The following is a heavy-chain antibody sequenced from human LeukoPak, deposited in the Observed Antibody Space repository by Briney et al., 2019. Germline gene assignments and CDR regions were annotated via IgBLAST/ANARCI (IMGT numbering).Heavy chain of an antibody. Sequence: DPGRSLRLSCAASGFTFSSYGMHWVRQAPGKGLEWVAVISYDGSNKYYADSVKGRFTISRDNAKNSLYLQMNSLRAEDTAVYYCARSLLDRDVFWSGPSGYYYYMDVWGKGTTVTVSS. V-gene: IGHV3-30*03. CDR2: ISYDGSNK. CDR1: GFTFSSYG. CDR3: ARSLLDRDVFWSGPSGYYYYMDV. D-gene: IGHD3-3*01. J-gene: IGHJ6*03.